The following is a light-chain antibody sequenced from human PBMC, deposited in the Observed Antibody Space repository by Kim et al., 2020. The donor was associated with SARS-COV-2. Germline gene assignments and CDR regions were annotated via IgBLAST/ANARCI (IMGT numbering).Light chain of an antibody. Sequence: DIVMTQSPATLSVSPGERVTLSCRASQSVSSNLAWYQQRPGQAPRLLIYGAFTRATGIPARFSGSGSGSEFTLTISSLQSEDFALYYCQQYNNWRWTFGQGTKVEI. CDR2: GAF. CDR1: QSVSSN. CDR3: QQYNNWRWT. V-gene: IGKV3-15*01. J-gene: IGKJ1*01.